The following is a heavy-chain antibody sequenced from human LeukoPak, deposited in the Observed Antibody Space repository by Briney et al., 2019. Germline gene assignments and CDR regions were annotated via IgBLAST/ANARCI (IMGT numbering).Heavy chain of an antibody. CDR3: ARAQEDSSSWAFDY. V-gene: IGHV4-61*02. CDR1: GGSISSGSYY. CDR2: IYTSGST. D-gene: IGHD6-13*01. J-gene: IGHJ4*02. Sequence: SETLSLTCAVSGGSISSGSYYWSWIRQPAGKGLEWIGRIYTSGSTNYNPSLKSRVTISVDTSKNQFSLKLSSVTAADTAVYYCARAQEDSSSWAFDYWGQGTLVTVSS.